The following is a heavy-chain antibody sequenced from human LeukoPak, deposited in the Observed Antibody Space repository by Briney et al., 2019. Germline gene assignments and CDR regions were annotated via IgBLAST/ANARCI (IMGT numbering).Heavy chain of an antibody. J-gene: IGHJ4*02. Sequence: GESLKISCKGSGYSFSTYWIAWVRQVPGKGLEWMGIIYPGDSDTRYSPSFQGQVTISTDKSISTAYLQWSSLKASDTAMYYCARSSVAGTLNYFDYWGQGTLVTVSS. CDR2: IYPGDSDT. CDR1: GYSFSTYW. V-gene: IGHV5-51*01. CDR3: ARSSVAGTLNYFDY. D-gene: IGHD6-19*01.